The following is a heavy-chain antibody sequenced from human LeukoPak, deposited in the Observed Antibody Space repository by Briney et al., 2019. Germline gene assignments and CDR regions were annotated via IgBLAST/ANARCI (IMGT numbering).Heavy chain of an antibody. CDR3: ARVRGSGSYSDY. CDR1: GGSISSYY. D-gene: IGHD3-10*01. V-gene: IGHV4-59*01. J-gene: IGHJ4*02. Sequence: SETLSLTCTVSGGSISSYYWSWIRQPPGKGLEWFGYIYYSGSTNYNPSLKSRVTISVDTSKNQFSLKLSSVTAADTAVYYCARVRGSGSYSDYWGQGTLVTVSS. CDR2: IYYSGST.